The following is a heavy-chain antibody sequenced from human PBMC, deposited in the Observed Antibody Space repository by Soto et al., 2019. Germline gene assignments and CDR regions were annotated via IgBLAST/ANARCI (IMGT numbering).Heavy chain of an antibody. V-gene: IGHV1-69*02. J-gene: IGHJ4*02. CDR2: IIPILGIA. CDR3: ARGYYYDSSGYYGRIDY. Sequence: QVQLVQSGAEVKKPGSSVKVSCKASGGTFSSYTISWVRQAPGQGLEWMGRIIPILGIANYAQKFQGRVTITADKSTSTAYMELSSLRSEDTAVYYCARGYYYDSSGYYGRIDYWGQGTLVTVSS. CDR1: GGTFSSYT. D-gene: IGHD3-22*01.